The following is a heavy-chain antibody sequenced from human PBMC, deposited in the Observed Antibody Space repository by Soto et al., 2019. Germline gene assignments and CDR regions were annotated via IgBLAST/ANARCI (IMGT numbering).Heavy chain of an antibody. Sequence: EVQLLESGGGLVQPGGSLRLSCAASGFTFNNYAMTWVRQGPGKGLEWVSGISGGGGSTYYADSLKGRFTISRDNSKNTLYLQMNSLRAADTAVYYCARTESSGWSTRYGMDVW. D-gene: IGHD6-19*01. J-gene: IGHJ6*01. CDR3: ARTESSGWSTRYGMDV. CDR2: ISGGGGST. V-gene: IGHV3-23*01. CDR1: GFTFNNYA.